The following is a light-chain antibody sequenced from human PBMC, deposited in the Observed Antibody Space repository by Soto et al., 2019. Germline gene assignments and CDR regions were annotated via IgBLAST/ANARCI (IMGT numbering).Light chain of an antibody. CDR1: SSSIGAGYD. J-gene: IGLJ1*01. Sequence: QSALTQPPSVSGAPGQGVTISCTGSSSSIGAGYDVHWYQQVPGTAPKLLIYANNNRPSGVPDRFSGSKSGTSASLAITGLQAEDDVFYYCPSSDSYLIYFYVFGTGTKVTVL. CDR2: ANN. V-gene: IGLV1-40*01. CDR3: PSSDSYLIYFYV.